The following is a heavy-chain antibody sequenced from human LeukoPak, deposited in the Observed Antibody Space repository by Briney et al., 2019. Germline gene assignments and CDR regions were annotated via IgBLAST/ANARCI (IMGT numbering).Heavy chain of an antibody. CDR1: GGSISSSSYY. CDR2: IYYSGST. D-gene: IGHD3-22*01. V-gene: IGHV4-39*01. CDR3: ARGGDDSSGYGPFGY. Sequence: SETLSLTCTVSGGSISSSSYYWGWIRQPPGKGLEWIGSIYYSGSTYYNPSLKSRVTISVDTSKNQFSLKLSSVTAADTAVYYCARGGDDSSGYGPFGYWGQGTLVTVSS. J-gene: IGHJ4*02.